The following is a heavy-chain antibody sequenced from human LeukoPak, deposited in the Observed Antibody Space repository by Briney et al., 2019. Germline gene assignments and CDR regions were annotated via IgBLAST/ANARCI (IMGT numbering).Heavy chain of an antibody. CDR2: ITSGGSTI. Sequence: GGSLRLSCAASGFTFSSYEMNWVRQAPGKGLGWVSYITSGGSTIYYADFVKGRFTISRDNARNSLYLQMNSLRAEDTAVYYCAKGSSSSRPYYFDSWGQGTLVTVSS. V-gene: IGHV3-48*03. D-gene: IGHD6-6*01. CDR1: GFTFSSYE. J-gene: IGHJ4*02. CDR3: AKGSSSSRPYYFDS.